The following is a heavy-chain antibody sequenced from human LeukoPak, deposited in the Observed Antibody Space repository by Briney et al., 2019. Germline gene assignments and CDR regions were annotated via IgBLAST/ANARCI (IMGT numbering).Heavy chain of an antibody. CDR2: INPNSGGT. CDR3: ARDSEPVLRFLEWLVYYYGMDV. Sequence: GASVKVSCKASGYTFTGYYMHWVRQAPGQGLEWMGRINPNSGGTNYAQKFQGRVTMTRDTSISTAYMELSRLRSDDTAVYYCARDSEPVLRFLEWLVYYYGMDVWGQGTAVTVSS. CDR1: GYTFTGYY. D-gene: IGHD3-3*01. V-gene: IGHV1-2*06. J-gene: IGHJ6*02.